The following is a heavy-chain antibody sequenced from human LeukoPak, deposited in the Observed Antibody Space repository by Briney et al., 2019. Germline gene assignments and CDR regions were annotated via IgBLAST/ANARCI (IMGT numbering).Heavy chain of an antibody. Sequence: PSETLSLTCTVSGGSISSSSAYWGWICQPPGKGLEWIGSIYYSKNTYYNPSLKSRVTISADTSKNQFSLTLGSVSATDTAVYYCVSPRGFSYGYFDYWGQGTLVTVSS. V-gene: IGHV4-39*01. CDR1: GGSISSSSAY. CDR3: VSPRGFSYGYFDY. D-gene: IGHD5-18*01. J-gene: IGHJ4*02. CDR2: IYYSKNT.